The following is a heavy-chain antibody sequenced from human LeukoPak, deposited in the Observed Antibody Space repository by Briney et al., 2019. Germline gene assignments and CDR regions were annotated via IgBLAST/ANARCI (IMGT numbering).Heavy chain of an antibody. CDR2: IKQDGSEK. D-gene: IGHD3-9*01. CDR1: GFTFSSYE. V-gene: IGHV3-7*01. J-gene: IGHJ4*02. CDR3: ARDFRYYDILTGYFDY. Sequence: GGSLRLSCAASGFTFSSYEMSWVRQAPGKGLEWVANIKQDGSEKYYVDSVKGRFTISRDNAKNSLYLQMNSLRAEDTAVYYCARDFRYYDILTGYFDYWGQGTLVTVSS.